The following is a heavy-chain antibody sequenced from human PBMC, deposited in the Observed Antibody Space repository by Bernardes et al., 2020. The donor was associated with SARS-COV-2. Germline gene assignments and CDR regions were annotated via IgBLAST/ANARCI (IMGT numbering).Heavy chain of an antibody. D-gene: IGHD3-22*01. J-gene: IGHJ4*02. Sequence: ASVKVSCKASGYTFTGYYMHWVRQAPGQGLEWMGCINPNSGGTNYAQKFQGRVTMTRDTSISTAYMELSSLRSDDTAVYYCAVVPYYYDSSGFDYWGQGTLVTVSS. V-gene: IGHV1-2*02. CDR1: GYTFTGYY. CDR3: AVVPYYYDSSGFDY. CDR2: INPNSGGT.